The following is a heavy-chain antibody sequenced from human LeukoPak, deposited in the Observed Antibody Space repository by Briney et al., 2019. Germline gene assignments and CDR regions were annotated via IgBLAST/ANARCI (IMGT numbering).Heavy chain of an antibody. J-gene: IGHJ4*02. D-gene: IGHD3-10*01. CDR3: ARVGETGDFDY. V-gene: IGHV3-33*01. Sequence: GRSLRLSCAASGFTFSSYDMLWVRQAPGKGLEWVAVIWYDGSNKYYADSVKGRFTISRDNSKNTLYLQMNSLRAEDTAVYYCARVGETGDFDYWGQGTLVTVSS. CDR1: GFTFSSYD. CDR2: IWYDGSNK.